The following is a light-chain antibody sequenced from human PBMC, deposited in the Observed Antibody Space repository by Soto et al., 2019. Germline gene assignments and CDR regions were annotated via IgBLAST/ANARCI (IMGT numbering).Light chain of an antibody. CDR3: SSYTSSSTLV. J-gene: IGLJ1*01. CDR2: EVS. Sequence: QSALTQPASVSGSPGQSITISCTGTSSDVGAYNYVSWYQQYPGKAPKLMIYEVSNRPSGVSNRFSGSKSGKTASLTISGLQAEDEAEYYCSSYTSSSTLVFGTGTKVTVL. V-gene: IGLV2-14*01. CDR1: SSDVGAYNY.